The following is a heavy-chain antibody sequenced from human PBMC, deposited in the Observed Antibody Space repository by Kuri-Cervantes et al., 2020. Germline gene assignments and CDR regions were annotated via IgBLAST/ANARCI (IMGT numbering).Heavy chain of an antibody. CDR2: IYYSGST. CDR3: AREVGYCSGGSCSNWFDP. CDR1: GGSISSYY. D-gene: IGHD2-15*01. V-gene: IGHV4-59*01. Sequence: SETLSLTCTVSGGSISSYYWSWIRQPPGKGLEWIGYIYYSGSTNYNPSLKSRVTISVDTSKNQFSLKLGSVTAADTAVYYCAREVGYCSGGSCSNWFDPWGQGTLVTVSS. J-gene: IGHJ5*02.